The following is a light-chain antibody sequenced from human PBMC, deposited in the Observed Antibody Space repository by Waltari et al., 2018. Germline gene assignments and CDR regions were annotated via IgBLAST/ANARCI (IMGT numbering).Light chain of an antibody. J-gene: IGLJ1*01. CDR3: YSTPDNNLGV. CDR2: QAS. CDR1: MLPKQY. V-gene: IGLV3-27*01. Sequence: SSELTQPSSVSVSPGQTARITCSGDMLPKQYTRWFQQKPGQAPVLVLYQASARPSGIPERFSGSSSWTTVTLTISGAQVEDEADYYCYSTPDNNLGVFGPGTRVTVL.